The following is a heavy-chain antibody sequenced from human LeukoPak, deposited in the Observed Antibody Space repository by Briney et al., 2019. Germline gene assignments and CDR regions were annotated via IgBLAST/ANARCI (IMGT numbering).Heavy chain of an antibody. Sequence: KSGGSLRLSCTASGFTFSNAWMSWVRQAPGKGLEWVSYISNSGSTIYYADSVKGRFTISRDNAKNSLYLQMNSLRAEDTAFYYCARTKGSGYYQLDWGQGTLVTVSS. CDR3: ARTKGSGYYQLD. CDR1: GFTFSNAW. CDR2: ISNSGSTI. V-gene: IGHV3-11*04. D-gene: IGHD3-22*01. J-gene: IGHJ4*02.